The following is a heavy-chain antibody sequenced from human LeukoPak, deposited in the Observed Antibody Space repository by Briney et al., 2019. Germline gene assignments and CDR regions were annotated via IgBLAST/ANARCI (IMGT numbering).Heavy chain of an antibody. J-gene: IGHJ5*02. D-gene: IGHD2-15*01. Sequence: SETLSLTCTVSGGSISSSSYYWGWIRQPPGKGLEWIGSIYYSGSTYYNPSLKSRVTISVDTSKNQFSLKLSSVTAADTAVYYCARDDYRSGGSCSSVFDPWGQGTLVTVSS. CDR2: IYYSGST. CDR1: GGSISSSSYY. CDR3: ARDDYRSGGSCSSVFDP. V-gene: IGHV4-39*07.